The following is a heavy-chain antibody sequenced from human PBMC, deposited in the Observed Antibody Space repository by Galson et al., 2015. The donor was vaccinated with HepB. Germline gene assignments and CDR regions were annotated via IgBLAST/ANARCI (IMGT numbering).Heavy chain of an antibody. CDR1: GFTFSDYW. CDR3: VRNGGAFDY. J-gene: IGHJ4*02. Sequence: SLRLSCEASGFTFSDYWMSWVRQAPGKGLEWVANIKQDGSVKYFVDSVKGRFTISRDNAKNSLYLQMNSLGGEDTAVYYCVRNGGAFDYWGQGTLVTVSS. CDR2: IKQDGSVK. D-gene: IGHD3-16*01. V-gene: IGHV3-7*01.